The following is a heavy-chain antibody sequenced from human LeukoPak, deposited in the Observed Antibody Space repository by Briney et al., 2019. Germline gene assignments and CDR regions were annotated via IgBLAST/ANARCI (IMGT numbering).Heavy chain of an antibody. Sequence: SETLSLTCAVYGGSFSDYYWSWIRQSPGKGLEWIGEINHSGSTTNYNPSLKNRVTISVDTSKKQFSLKLSSVTAADTAVYYCARVRLAAAGTDYWGQGTLVTVSS. CDR1: GGSFSDYY. J-gene: IGHJ4*02. V-gene: IGHV4-34*01. CDR2: INHSGSTT. CDR3: ARVRLAAAGTDY. D-gene: IGHD6-13*01.